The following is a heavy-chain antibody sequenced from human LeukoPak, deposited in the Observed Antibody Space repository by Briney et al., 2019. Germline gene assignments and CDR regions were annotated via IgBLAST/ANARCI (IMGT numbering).Heavy chain of an antibody. CDR1: GGSISSGNW. CDR2: IYHSGST. D-gene: IGHD3-16*01. Sequence: SETLSLTCAVSGGSISSGNWWSWVRQSPGRGLEWIGEIYHSGSTYYNPSLKSRVTISVDTSKNQFSLKLSSVTAADTAEYHCAREYDYVWGAFDYWGQGTLVTVSS. CDR3: AREYDYVWGAFDY. V-gene: IGHV4-4*02. J-gene: IGHJ4*02.